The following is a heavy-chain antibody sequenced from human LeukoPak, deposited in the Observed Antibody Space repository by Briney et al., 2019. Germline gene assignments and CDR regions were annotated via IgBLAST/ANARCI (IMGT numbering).Heavy chain of an antibody. CDR1: GGSISSYY. CDR3: ARDRGAVAGTRGLFDY. J-gene: IGHJ4*02. CDR2: IYYSGST. D-gene: IGHD6-19*01. Sequence: SSETLSLTCTVSGGSISSYYWSWIRLPPGKGLEWIGYIYYSGSTNYNPSLKSRVTISVDTSKNQFSLKLSSVTAADTAVYYCARDRGAVAGTRGLFDYWGQGTLVTVSS. V-gene: IGHV4-59*01.